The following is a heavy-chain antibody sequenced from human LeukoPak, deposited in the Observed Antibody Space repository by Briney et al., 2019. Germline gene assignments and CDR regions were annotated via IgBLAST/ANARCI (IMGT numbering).Heavy chain of an antibody. CDR3: AKDSAGGSGWYELYP. V-gene: IGHV3-23*01. D-gene: IGHD6-19*01. J-gene: IGHJ5*02. CDR2: ISGGGVTT. CDR1: GFTFSNYA. Sequence: GGSLRLSCAASGFTFSNYAMSWVRQAPGKGLEWISAISGGGVTTYYADSVKGRFTISRDNSKNTLYLQMNSLRVEDTAVYYCAKDSAGGSGWYELYPWGQGTLVTVSS.